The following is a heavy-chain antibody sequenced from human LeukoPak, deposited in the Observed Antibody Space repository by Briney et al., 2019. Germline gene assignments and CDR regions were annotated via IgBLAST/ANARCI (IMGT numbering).Heavy chain of an antibody. CDR1: GYCFTNYW. V-gene: IGHV5-51*01. CDR2: IYPGDSDT. D-gene: IGHD2-2*01. Sequence: GESLKISCKASGYCFTNYWIGWVRQMPGKGLEWMGIIYPGDSDTRYSQSFQGQVTISADKSITTAYLQWSSLKASDTAIYYCARSFDCTTTSCYPFDYWGQGTLVTVSS. J-gene: IGHJ4*02. CDR3: ARSFDCTTTSCYPFDY.